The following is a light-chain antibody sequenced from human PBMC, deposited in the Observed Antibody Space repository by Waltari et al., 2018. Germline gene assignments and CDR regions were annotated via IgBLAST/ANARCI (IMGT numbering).Light chain of an antibody. CDR2: DAS. V-gene: IGKV3-20*01. Sequence: EIVLTQSPGTLSLSPGERATLSCRASQSVGKALVWYQQKPGQAPRLVIYDASTRATGIPDRFSGSGFATDFSLTISRVEPQDFAVYYCQKYERLPATFGQGTKVQIK. J-gene: IGKJ1*01. CDR1: QSVGKA. CDR3: QKYERLPAT.